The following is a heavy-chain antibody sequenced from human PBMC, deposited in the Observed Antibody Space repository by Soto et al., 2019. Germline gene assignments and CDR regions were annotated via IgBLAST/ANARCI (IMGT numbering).Heavy chain of an antibody. V-gene: IGHV4-39*01. Sequence: QLQLQESGPGLVKPSETLSLTCTVSGGSISSSSYYWGWIRQPPGKGLEWIGSIYYSGSTYYNPSLKSRVTISVDTSKNQFSLKLSSVTAADTAVYYCARQGGDIVVVPAATLYYYYYMDVWGKGTTVTVSS. J-gene: IGHJ6*03. CDR1: GGSISSSSYY. D-gene: IGHD2-2*01. CDR2: IYYSGST. CDR3: ARQGGDIVVVPAATLYYYYYMDV.